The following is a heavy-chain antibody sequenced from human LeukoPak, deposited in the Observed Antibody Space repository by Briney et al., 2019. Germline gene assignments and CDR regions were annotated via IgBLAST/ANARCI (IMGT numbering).Heavy chain of an antibody. CDR3: AKGSSPFDY. Sequence: GSLRLSCAASGFTFSNYAMSWVRQAPGKGLEWVSAISANGGGTYYADSVKGRFTISRDNSKNTLYLQMNSLRAEDTAVYYCAKGSSPFDYWGQGTLVTVSS. CDR1: GFTFSNYA. J-gene: IGHJ4*02. D-gene: IGHD6-13*01. CDR2: ISANGGGT. V-gene: IGHV3-23*01.